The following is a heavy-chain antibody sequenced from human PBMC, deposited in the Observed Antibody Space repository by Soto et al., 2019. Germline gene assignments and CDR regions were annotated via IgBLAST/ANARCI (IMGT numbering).Heavy chain of an antibody. CDR1: GGSFSGYY. Sequence: SETLSLTCAVYGGSFSGYYWSWIRQPPGKGLEWIGEINHGGSTNYNPSHKSRVTISVDTSKNQFSLNLSSVTAADTAVYYCARGRYYYGSGSYYEDYWGQGTLVTVSS. J-gene: IGHJ4*02. CDR2: INHGGST. D-gene: IGHD3-10*01. CDR3: ARGRYYYGSGSYYEDY. V-gene: IGHV4-34*01.